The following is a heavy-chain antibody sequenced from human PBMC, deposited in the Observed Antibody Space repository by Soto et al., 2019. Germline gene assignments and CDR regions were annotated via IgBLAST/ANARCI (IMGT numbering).Heavy chain of an antibody. CDR3: ARDSYGDYDDAFDI. CDR1: GFTFSSYS. CDR2: ISSSSSYI. D-gene: IGHD4-17*01. Sequence: GGSLRLSCAASGFTFSSYSMNWVRQAPGKGLEWVSSISSSSSYIYYADTLKGRFTISRDNAKNSLYLQMNSLRAEDTAVYYCARDSYGDYDDAFDIWGQGTMVTVSS. J-gene: IGHJ3*02. V-gene: IGHV3-21*01.